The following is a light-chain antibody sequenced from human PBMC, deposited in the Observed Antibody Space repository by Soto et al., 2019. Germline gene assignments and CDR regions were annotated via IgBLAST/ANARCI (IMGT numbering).Light chain of an antibody. J-gene: IGLJ1*01. CDR1: SSNIGAGYE. CDR2: ENN. CDR3: QSYDSSLSGYV. Sequence: QSVLTQPPSVSEAPGQRVTISCTGSSSNIGAGYEAHWYQQVPGTDPKLLIYENNNQPSWVPDRFSGSKSGTSASLAITGLQAEDEAEYYCQSYDSSLSGYVFGTGTKVTVL. V-gene: IGLV1-40*01.